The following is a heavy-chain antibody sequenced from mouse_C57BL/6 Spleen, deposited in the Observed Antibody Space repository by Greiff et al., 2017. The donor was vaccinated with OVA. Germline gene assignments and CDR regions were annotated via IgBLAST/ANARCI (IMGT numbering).Heavy chain of an antibody. V-gene: IGHV2-5*01. CDR3: ATLMITTGRFDY. D-gene: IGHD2-4*01. CDR1: GFSLTSYG. CDR2: IWRGGST. Sequence: VQGVESGPGLVQPSQCLSISCTASGFSLTSYGVHWVRQSPGQGLEWLGVIWRGGSTDYYAASMTRLSITKNNSKSQVFFKMTSLQADDNAIYDCATLMITTGRFDYWGQGTTLTVSS. J-gene: IGHJ2*01.